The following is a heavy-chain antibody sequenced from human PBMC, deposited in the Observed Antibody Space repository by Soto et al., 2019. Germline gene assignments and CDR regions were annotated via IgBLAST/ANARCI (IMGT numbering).Heavy chain of an antibody. CDR3: ARPRGYYDILTPFDY. CDR1: GFTFSSYS. J-gene: IGHJ4*02. CDR2: ISSSSSTI. D-gene: IGHD3-9*01. Sequence: GGSLRLSCAASGFTFSSYSMNWVRQAPGKGLEWVSYISSSSSTIYYADSVKGRFTISRDNAKNSLYLQMNSLRAEDTAVYYCARPRGYYDILTPFDYWGQGTLVTVSS. V-gene: IGHV3-48*01.